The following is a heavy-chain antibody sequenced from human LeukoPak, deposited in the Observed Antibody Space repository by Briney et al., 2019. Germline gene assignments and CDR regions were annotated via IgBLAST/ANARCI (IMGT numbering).Heavy chain of an antibody. CDR1: GFTFSTYG. D-gene: IGHD3-9*01. CDR2: ISGSGGST. Sequence: GGSLRLSCAASGFTFSTYGMSWVRQAPGKGLEWVSAISGSGGSTYYADSVKGRFTISRDNSKNTLYLQMNSLKAEDTAVYYCAKDGGAYYDILTGYYPRLYYMDVWGKGTTVTISS. V-gene: IGHV3-23*01. J-gene: IGHJ6*03. CDR3: AKDGGAYYDILTGYYPRLYYMDV.